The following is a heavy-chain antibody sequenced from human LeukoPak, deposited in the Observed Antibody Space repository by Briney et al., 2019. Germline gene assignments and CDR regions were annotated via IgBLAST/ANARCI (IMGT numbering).Heavy chain of an antibody. CDR2: INPNSGGT. V-gene: IGHV1-2*02. J-gene: IGHJ6*03. CDR1: GYTFTGYY. Sequence: ASVKVSCKASGYTFTGYYMHWVRQAPGQGLEWMGWINPNSGGTNYAQKFQGRVTMTRDTSISTAYMELSRLRSDDTAVYYCARGGSGSSGYYYYYMDVWGKGTTVTVSS. D-gene: IGHD3-22*01. CDR3: ARGGSGSSGYYYYYMDV.